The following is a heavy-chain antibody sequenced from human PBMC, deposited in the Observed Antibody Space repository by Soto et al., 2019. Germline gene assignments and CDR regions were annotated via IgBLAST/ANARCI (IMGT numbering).Heavy chain of an antibody. Sequence: LRDSCGAGEVSCSSYGMHWVRQNPGKGLEWVAVISYDGSNNYYADSVKGRFTISRDNSKNTLYLQMNSLRAEDTAVYYCAKAVGATTDWFDPWGQGTLVTVSS. CDR2: ISYDGSNN. V-gene: IGHV3-30*18. D-gene: IGHD1-26*01. CDR3: AKAVGATTDWFDP. J-gene: IGHJ5*02. CDR1: EVSCSSYG.